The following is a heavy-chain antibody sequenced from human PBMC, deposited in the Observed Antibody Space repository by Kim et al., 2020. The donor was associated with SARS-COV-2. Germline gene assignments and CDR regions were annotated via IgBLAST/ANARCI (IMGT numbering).Heavy chain of an antibody. J-gene: IGHJ3*02. V-gene: IGHV1-18*01. CDR1: GYTFTSYG. Sequence: ASVKVSCKASGYTFTSYGISWVRQAPGQGLEWMGWISAYNGNTNYAQKLQGRVTMTTDTSTSTAYMELRSLRSDDTAVYYCARGGWGDGYNLDAFDIWGQGTMVTVSS. CDR3: ARGGWGDGYNLDAFDI. CDR2: ISAYNGNT. D-gene: IGHD5-12*01.